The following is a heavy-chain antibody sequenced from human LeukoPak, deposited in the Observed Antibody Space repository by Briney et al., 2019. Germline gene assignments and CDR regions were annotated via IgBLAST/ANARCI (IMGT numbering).Heavy chain of an antibody. CDR2: IYSGGST. V-gene: IGHV3-53*01. CDR1: GFTVSSNY. Sequence: GGSLRLSCAASGFTVSSNYMSWVRQAPGKGLEWVSVIYSGGSTYYADSVKGRFTISRDNAKNSLYLQMNSLRAEDTAVYYCARFGTTKNAFDIRGQGTMVTVSS. D-gene: IGHD3-10*01. J-gene: IGHJ3*02. CDR3: ARFGTTKNAFDI.